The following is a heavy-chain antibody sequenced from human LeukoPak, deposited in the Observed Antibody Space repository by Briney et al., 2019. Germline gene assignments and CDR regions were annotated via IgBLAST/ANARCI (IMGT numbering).Heavy chain of an antibody. J-gene: IGHJ5*02. V-gene: IGHV3-48*04. D-gene: IGHD3-9*01. CDR2: ISSSGSTI. CDR3: ARGGAAYYDILTGYSDMGVNWFDP. CDR1: GFTFSSYG. Sequence: PGGSLRLSCAASGFTFSSYGMNWVRQAPGKGLEWVSYISSSGSTIYYADSVKGRFTISRDNAKNSLYLQMNSLRAEDTAVYYCARGGAAYYDILTGYSDMGVNWFDPWGQGTLVTVSS.